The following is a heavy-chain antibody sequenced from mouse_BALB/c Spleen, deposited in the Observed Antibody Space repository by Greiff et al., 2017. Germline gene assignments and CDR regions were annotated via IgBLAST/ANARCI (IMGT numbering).Heavy chain of an antibody. CDR3: ARTGDDGYYGFAY. CDR1: GFTFSDYY. V-gene: IGHV5-4*02. D-gene: IGHD2-3*01. J-gene: IGHJ3*01. CDR2: ISDGGSYT. Sequence: EVQLVESGGGLVKPGGSLKLSCAASGFTFSDYYMYWVRQTPEKRLEWVATISDGGSYTYYPDSVKGRFTISRDNAKNNLYLQMSSLKSEDTAMYYCARTGDDGYYGFAYWGQGTLVTVSA.